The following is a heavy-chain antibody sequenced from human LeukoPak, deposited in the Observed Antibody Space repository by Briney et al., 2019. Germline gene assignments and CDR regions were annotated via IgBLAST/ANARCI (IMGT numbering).Heavy chain of an antibody. CDR2: IYYSGTT. CDR1: GGSMSSSSYY. CDR3: ARLGQWLVL. D-gene: IGHD6-19*01. Sequence: SETLSLTCTVSGGSMSSSSYYCAWIRQPPGKELEWIGSIYYSGTTFYNPSLKSRVTISVDTSKNQFSLKLSSVTAADTAVYYCARLGQWLVLWGQGTLVTVSS. J-gene: IGHJ4*02. V-gene: IGHV4-39*07.